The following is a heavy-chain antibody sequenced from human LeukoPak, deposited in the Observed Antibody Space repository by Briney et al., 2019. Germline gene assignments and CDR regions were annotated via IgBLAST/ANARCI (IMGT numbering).Heavy chain of an antibody. J-gene: IGHJ4*02. D-gene: IGHD7-27*01. V-gene: IGHV3-23*01. CDR2: INNGGDIT. Sequence: GGSLRLSCAASGITLRNYGMTWVRKPPGRGLEWVSSINNGGDITYYADSVKGRFTISRDNSKNTLYLQINSLRAEDTAVYYCAKTLGTYCFDYWGQGTLVIVSS. CDR1: GITLRNYG. CDR3: AKTLGTYCFDY.